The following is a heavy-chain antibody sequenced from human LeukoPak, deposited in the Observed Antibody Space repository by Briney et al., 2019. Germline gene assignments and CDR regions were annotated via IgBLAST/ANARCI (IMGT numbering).Heavy chain of an antibody. CDR3: AKSQDGGRLFHFDY. J-gene: IGHJ4*02. CDR1: GFTFSNYG. CDR2: ISYDGKSNK. D-gene: IGHD1-26*01. Sequence: GGSLRLSCAAPGFTFSNYGLHWVRQAPGKGLEWVALISYDGKSNKYYADSVKGRFTISRDNSKNTLYLQMNSLRAEDTAVYFCAKSQDGGRLFHFDYWGQGTLVTVSS. V-gene: IGHV3-30*18.